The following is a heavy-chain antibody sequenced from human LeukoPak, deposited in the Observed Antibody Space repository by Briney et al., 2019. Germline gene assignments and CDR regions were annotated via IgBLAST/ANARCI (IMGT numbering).Heavy chain of an antibody. D-gene: IGHD5-18*01. V-gene: IGHV4-31*03. CDR2: IYYSGST. CDR1: GGSISSGGYY. Sequence: SETLSLTCTVSGGSISSGGYYWSWIRQHPGKGLEWIGYIYYSGSTYYNPSLKSRVTISVDTSKNQFSLKLSSVTAADTAVYYCARFSRGYSYGRVDYWGQGTLVTVSS. J-gene: IGHJ4*02. CDR3: ARFSRGYSYGRVDY.